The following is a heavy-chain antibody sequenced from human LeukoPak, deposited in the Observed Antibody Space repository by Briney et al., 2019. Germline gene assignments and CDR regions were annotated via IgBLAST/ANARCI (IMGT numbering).Heavy chain of an antibody. Sequence: GGSLRLSCAVSGFTFSRYWMHWVRQAPGKGLEWVSRVDLDESNIAYADSVKGRFTISRDNSKNTLYLQMNGLRAEDTAVYYCAKDLLAYCGGDCYAFDIWGQGTMVTVSS. V-gene: IGHV3-74*01. CDR2: VDLDESNI. J-gene: IGHJ3*02. CDR3: AKDLLAYCGGDCYAFDI. CDR1: GFTFSRYW. D-gene: IGHD2-21*02.